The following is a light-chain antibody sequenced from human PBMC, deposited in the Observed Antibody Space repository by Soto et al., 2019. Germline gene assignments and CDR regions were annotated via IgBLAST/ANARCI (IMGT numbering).Light chain of an antibody. V-gene: IGKV3-15*01. J-gene: IGKJ4*01. CDR3: QQYNDWPPLT. CDR2: GTS. CDR1: QNVGSH. Sequence: EIVMTQSPASLSVSPGERATLSCRASQNVGSHLAWYQKKPGQPPRLLIYGTSSRANGVPARFSGSGSGTEFTLTITSLQSEDFAVYYCQQYNDWPPLTFGGGTKVEIK.